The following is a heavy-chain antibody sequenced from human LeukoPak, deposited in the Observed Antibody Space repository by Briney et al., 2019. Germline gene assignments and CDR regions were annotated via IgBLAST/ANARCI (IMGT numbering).Heavy chain of an antibody. Sequence: SQTHSLTCAISGDSVSSNSVTWNWIRQSPSRGLEWLGRTYYKSTWYNDYAVSVRGRITVNPDTSKNQFSLHLNSVTPEDTAVYYCARRLTQYDCFDPWGQGILVTVSS. D-gene: IGHD2-2*01. CDR1: GDSVSSNSVT. J-gene: IGHJ5*02. CDR3: ARRLTQYDCFDP. CDR2: TYYKSTWYN. V-gene: IGHV6-1*01.